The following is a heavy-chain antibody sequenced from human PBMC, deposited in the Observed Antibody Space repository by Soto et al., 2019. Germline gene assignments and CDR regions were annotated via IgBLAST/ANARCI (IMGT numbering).Heavy chain of an antibody. CDR1: GGSISSYY. CDR3: VRGDADVWEVKY. J-gene: IGHJ4*02. CDR2: THYSGST. D-gene: IGHD1-26*01. Sequence: SETLSLTCTVSGGSISSYYWSWIRQPPSKGLEWIGHTHYSGSTNYNPSLKTRVTISLDMSKNQFSLNLSSVTAADTAVYYCVRGDADVWEVKYWGQGILVTVSS. V-gene: IGHV4-59*01.